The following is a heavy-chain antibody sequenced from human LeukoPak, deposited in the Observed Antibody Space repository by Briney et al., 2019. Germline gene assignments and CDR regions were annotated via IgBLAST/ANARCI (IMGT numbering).Heavy chain of an antibody. CDR3: ARRRVYSGSGEFDF. CDR2: IYYSGST. Sequence: SETLSLTCTVSGGSVSSGNYYWSWIRQPPGKGLEWIGYIYYSGSTNYNPSLKSRVTISVDTSKNQFSLKLRSVTTADTAVYYCARRRVYSGSGEFDFWGQGTLVTVSS. CDR1: GGSVSSGNYY. D-gene: IGHD5-12*01. J-gene: IGHJ4*02. V-gene: IGHV4-61*01.